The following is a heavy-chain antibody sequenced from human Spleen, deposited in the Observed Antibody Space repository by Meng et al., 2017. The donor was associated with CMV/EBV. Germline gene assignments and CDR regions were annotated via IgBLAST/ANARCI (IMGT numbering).Heavy chain of an antibody. J-gene: IGHJ3*02. CDR1: GFTFDDYA. CDR2: ISWNSGSI. Sequence: SLKISCAASGFTFDDYAMHWVRQAPGKGLEWVSGISWNSGSIGYADSVKGRFTISRDNSKNTLYLQMNSLRAEDTAVYYCARTRGAFDIWGQGTRVTVSS. CDR3: ARTRGAFDI. V-gene: IGHV3-9*01. D-gene: IGHD1-14*01.